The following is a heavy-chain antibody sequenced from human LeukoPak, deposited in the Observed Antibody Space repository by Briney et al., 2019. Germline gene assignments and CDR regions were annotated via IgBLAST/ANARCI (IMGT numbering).Heavy chain of an antibody. V-gene: IGHV3-74*01. D-gene: IGHD3-22*01. J-gene: IGHJ4*02. CDR2: ISKDGSTS. CDR3: ARISDNSAYPGRYYFDY. Sequence: PGGSLRLSCEASGFTFSNHWMHWVRQAPGKGLVWVSVISKDGSTSVYADSVRGRLTISRDNAKNTLYLQMNSLRVEDTAVYYCARISDNSAYPGRYYFDYWGQGTLVTVSS. CDR1: GFTFSNHW.